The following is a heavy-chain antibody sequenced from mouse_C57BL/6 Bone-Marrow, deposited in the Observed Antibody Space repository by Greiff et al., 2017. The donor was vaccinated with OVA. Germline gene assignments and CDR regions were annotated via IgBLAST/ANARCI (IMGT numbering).Heavy chain of an antibody. CDR3: ARRLRSYFDY. V-gene: IGHV1-63*01. Sequence: QVQLKESGAELVRPGTSVKMSCKASGYTFTNYWIGWAKQRPGHGLEWIGDIYPGGGYTNYNEKFKGKATLTADKSSSTAYMQFSSLTSEDSAIYYCARRLRSYFDYWGQGTTLTVSS. CDR2: IYPGGGYT. CDR1: GYTFTNYW. D-gene: IGHD2-2*01. J-gene: IGHJ2*01.